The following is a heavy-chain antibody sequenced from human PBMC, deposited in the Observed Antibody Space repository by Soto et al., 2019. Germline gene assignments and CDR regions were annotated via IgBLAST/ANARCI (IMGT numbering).Heavy chain of an antibody. D-gene: IGHD5-12*01. CDR1: GGSISSYY. V-gene: IGHV4-59*01. CDR3: ARGIEGYSGYLFDI. CDR2: IYYSGST. J-gene: IGHJ3*02. Sequence: SETLSLTCTVSGGSISSYYWSWIRQPPGKGLEWIGYIYYSGSTNYSPSLKSRVTISVDTSKNQFSLKLSSVTAADTSVYYCARGIEGYSGYLFDIWGQGTMVTVS.